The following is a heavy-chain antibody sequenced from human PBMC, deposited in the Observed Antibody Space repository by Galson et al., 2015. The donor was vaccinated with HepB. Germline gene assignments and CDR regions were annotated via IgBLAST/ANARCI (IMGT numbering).Heavy chain of an antibody. V-gene: IGHV3-48*02. J-gene: IGHJ6*02. Sequence: SLRLSCAAFGFTFSSYSMNWVRQAPGKGLEWVSYISSSSSTIYYADSVKGRFTISRDNAKNSLYLQMNSLRDEDTAVYYCARDGSFWGSSEWDIVVVPARADGMDVWGQGTTVTVSS. CDR3: ARDGSFWGSSEWDIVVVPARADGMDV. CDR2: ISSSSSTI. D-gene: IGHD2-2*01. CDR1: GFTFSSYS.